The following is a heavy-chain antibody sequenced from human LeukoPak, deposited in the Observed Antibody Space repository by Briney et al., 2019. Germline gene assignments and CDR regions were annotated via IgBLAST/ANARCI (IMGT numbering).Heavy chain of an antibody. CDR3: AKGSSGSGNYFLLFDY. D-gene: IGHD3-10*01. CDR2: ISGGGRST. V-gene: IGHV3-23*01. CDR1: GFTFSSFG. Sequence: GGSLRLSCAASGFTFSSFGMSWVRQAPGQGLEWVAAISGGGRSTYYADSVKGRFTISRDNSKNTLYLQMNSLRAEDTAVYYCAKGSSGSGNYFLLFDYWGQGTLVTVSS. J-gene: IGHJ4*02.